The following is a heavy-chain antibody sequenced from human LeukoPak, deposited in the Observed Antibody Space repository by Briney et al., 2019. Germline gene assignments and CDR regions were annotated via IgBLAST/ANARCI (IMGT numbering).Heavy chain of an antibody. CDR2: IYTRGST. CDR1: GGSISSGSYY. J-gene: IGHJ4*02. V-gene: IGHV4-61*02. D-gene: IGHD2-15*01. Sequence: SETLSLTCTVSGGSISSGSYYWSWVRQPAGRGLEWIERIYTRGSTNYNPSLKSRVTISVDTSKNQFSLKLSSVTAADTAVYYCARGAMGCSGGSCYFRDLDYWGQGTLVTVSS. CDR3: ARGAMGCSGGSCYFRDLDY.